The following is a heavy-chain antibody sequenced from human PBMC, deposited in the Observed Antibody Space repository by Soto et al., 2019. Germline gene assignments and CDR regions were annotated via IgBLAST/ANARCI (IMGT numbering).Heavy chain of an antibody. D-gene: IGHD2-2*01. CDR3: GRGEFYCSSTSCYFNNWFDP. J-gene: IGHJ5*02. CDR1: GYTFTSYA. Sequence: ASVKVSCKASGYTFTSYAMHWVRQAPGQRLEWMGWINAGNGNTKYSQKFQGRVTITRDTSASTAYMELSSLRSEDTAVYYCGRGEFYCSSTSCYFNNWFDPWGQGTLVTVSS. CDR2: INAGNGNT. V-gene: IGHV1-3*01.